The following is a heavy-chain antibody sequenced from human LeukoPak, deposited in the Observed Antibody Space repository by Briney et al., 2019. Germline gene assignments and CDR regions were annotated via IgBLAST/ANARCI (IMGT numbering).Heavy chain of an antibody. D-gene: IGHD3-10*01. V-gene: IGHV4-59*01. CDR1: GGSISSYY. J-gene: IGHJ5*02. CDR3: ARGPPGGQFDP. Sequence: SETLSLTCTVSGGSISSYYFSWIRQPPGKGLEWIGYIYYSGSTNYNPSLKSRVTISVDASKNQFSLKLTSVTAADTAVYYCARGPPGGQFDPWGQGTLVTVSS. CDR2: IYYSGST.